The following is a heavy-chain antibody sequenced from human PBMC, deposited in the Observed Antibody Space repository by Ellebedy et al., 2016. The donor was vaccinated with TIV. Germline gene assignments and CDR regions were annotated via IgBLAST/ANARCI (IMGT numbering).Heavy chain of an antibody. Sequence: SETLSLTXTVSGGSISSSSYYWGWIRQPPGKGLEWIGSIYYSGSTYYNPSLKSRVTISVDTSKNQFSLKLSSVTAADTAVYYCARDGSYSSDYYGMDVWGQGTTVTVSS. J-gene: IGHJ6*02. V-gene: IGHV4-39*07. CDR1: GGSISSSSYY. D-gene: IGHD1-26*01. CDR3: ARDGSYSSDYYGMDV. CDR2: IYYSGST.